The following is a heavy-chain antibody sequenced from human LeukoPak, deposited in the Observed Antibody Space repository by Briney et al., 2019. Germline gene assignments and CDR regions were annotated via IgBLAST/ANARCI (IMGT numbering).Heavy chain of an antibody. J-gene: IGHJ4*02. V-gene: IGHV1-3*01. Sequence: GASVKVSCKASGYTFTSYAMHWVRQAPGQRLEWMGWINAGNCNTKYSQKFQGRVTITRDTSASTAYMELSSLRSEDTAVYYCARVGPNRNFDCWGQGTLVTVSS. CDR1: GYTFTSYA. CDR2: INAGNCNT. CDR3: ARVGPNRNFDC. D-gene: IGHD2/OR15-2a*01.